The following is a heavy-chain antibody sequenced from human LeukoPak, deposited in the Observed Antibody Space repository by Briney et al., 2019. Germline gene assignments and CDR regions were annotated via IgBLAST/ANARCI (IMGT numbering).Heavy chain of an antibody. D-gene: IGHD5-12*01. CDR1: GGTFSSYT. Sequence: SVKVSCKASGGTFSSYTITWMRQAPGQGLEWMGGIIPIFGSANYAQRFQGRVTITADKSTTTTYMELSSLRSGDTAVYYCARVHSGYEQYYYYYYMDVWGKGTTVTVSS. CDR2: IIPIFGSA. V-gene: IGHV1-69*06. J-gene: IGHJ6*03. CDR3: ARVHSGYEQYYYYYYMDV.